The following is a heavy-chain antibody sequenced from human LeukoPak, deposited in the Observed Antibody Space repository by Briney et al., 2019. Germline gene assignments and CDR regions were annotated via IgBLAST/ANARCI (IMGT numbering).Heavy chain of an antibody. J-gene: IGHJ4*02. CDR2: IKQDGSEK. CDR3: AREEGKQQMEAFDY. D-gene: IGHD6-13*01. V-gene: IGHV3-7*01. Sequence: GGSLRLSCAASGFTFSSYWMSWVRQAPGKGLEWVANIKQDGSEKYYVDSVKGRFTISRDNAKNSLYLQMNSLRAGDTAVYYCAREEGKQQMEAFDYWGQGTLVTVSS. CDR1: GFTFSSYW.